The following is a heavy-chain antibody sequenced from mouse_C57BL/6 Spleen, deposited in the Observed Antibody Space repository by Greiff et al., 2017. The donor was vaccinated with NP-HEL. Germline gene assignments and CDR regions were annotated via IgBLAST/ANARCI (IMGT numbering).Heavy chain of an antibody. CDR1: GYTFTSYW. V-gene: IGHV1-69*01. CDR2: IDPSDSYT. D-gene: IGHD3-2*02. Sequence: VQLQQPGAELVMPGASVKLSCKASGYTFTSYWMHWVKQRPGQGLEWIGEIDPSDSYTNYNQKFKGKSTLTVDKSSSTAYMQLSSLTSEDSAVYYCARQLRLQIFFDYWGQGTTLTVSS. J-gene: IGHJ2*01. CDR3: ARQLRLQIFFDY.